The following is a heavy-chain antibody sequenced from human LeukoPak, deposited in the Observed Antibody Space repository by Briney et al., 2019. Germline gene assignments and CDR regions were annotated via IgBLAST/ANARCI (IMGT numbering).Heavy chain of an antibody. Sequence: SETLSLTCTVSGGSISSSRYYWSWIRQPPGKGLEWIGSFYYSGSTYYNPSLKSRVTISVDTSKNQFSLKLSSVTAADTAVYYCARTPVVTYYYYYGMDVWGQGTTVTVSS. CDR3: ARTPVVTYYYYYGMDV. CDR1: GGSISSSRYY. CDR2: FYYSGST. V-gene: IGHV4-39*01. J-gene: IGHJ6*02. D-gene: IGHD4-23*01.